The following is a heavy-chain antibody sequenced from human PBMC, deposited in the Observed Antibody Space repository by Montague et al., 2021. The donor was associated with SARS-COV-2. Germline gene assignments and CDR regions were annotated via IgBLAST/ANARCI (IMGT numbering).Heavy chain of an antibody. CDR1: GFTFSYYA. CDR2: ITDKGDST. CDR3: ARVGGGDSHTPPVK. V-gene: IGHV3-23*01. Sequence: SLRLSCAASGFTFSYYAMNWVRQAPGRGLEWVSSITDKGDSTYYADSVKGRSTISRDNSKSTLFLQMNSLRAEDTAVYYCARVGGGDSHTPPVKWGQGVLVSVSS. J-gene: IGHJ4*02. D-gene: IGHD4-23*01.